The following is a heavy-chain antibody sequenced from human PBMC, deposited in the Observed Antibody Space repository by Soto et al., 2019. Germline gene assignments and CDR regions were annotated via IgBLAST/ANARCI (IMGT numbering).Heavy chain of an antibody. CDR2: IYHSGST. D-gene: IGHD6-13*01. J-gene: IGHJ4*02. V-gene: IGHV4-30-2*01. CDR3: AREAGIAAAGTFRYFDY. Sequence: SETLSLTCAVSGGSISSGGYSWSWIRQPPGKGLEWIGYIYHSGSTYYNPSLKSRVTISVDRSKNQFSLKLSSVTAADTAVYYCAREAGIAAAGTFRYFDYWGQGTLVTVSS. CDR1: GGSISSGGYS.